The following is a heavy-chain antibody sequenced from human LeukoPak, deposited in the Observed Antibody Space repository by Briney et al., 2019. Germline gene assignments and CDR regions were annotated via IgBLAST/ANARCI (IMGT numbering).Heavy chain of an antibody. Sequence: GRSLRLSCAAPGFTFSSYAMHWVRQAPGKGLEWVAVISYDGSNKYYADSVKGRFTISRDNSKNTLYLQMNSLRAEDTAVYYCARDLRGIAAAGLPDWGQGTLVTVSS. CDR1: GFTFSSYA. J-gene: IGHJ4*02. CDR2: ISYDGSNK. D-gene: IGHD6-13*01. V-gene: IGHV3-30-3*01. CDR3: ARDLRGIAAAGLPD.